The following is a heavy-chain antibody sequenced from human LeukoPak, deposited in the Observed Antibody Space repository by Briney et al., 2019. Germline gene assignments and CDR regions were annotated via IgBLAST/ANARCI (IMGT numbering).Heavy chain of an antibody. D-gene: IGHD1-20*01. CDR1: GFTFSSYS. J-gene: IGHJ4*02. V-gene: IGHV3-21*01. Sequence: NPGGSLRLSCAGSGFTFSSYSLIWVRQAPGKGLEWVSSISSDSSYFYYADSVKGRFTISRNNAKNSLYLQMNSLRAEDTAVYYCARAGETHNWKPVNFDYWGQGTLVTVSS. CDR3: ARAGETHNWKPVNFDY. CDR2: ISSDSSYF.